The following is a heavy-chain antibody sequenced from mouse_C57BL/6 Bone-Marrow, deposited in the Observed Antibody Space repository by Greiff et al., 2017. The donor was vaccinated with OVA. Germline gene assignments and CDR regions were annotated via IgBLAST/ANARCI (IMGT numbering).Heavy chain of an antibody. CDR3: ARGVYGNYEAWFAY. CDR2: INPSNGGT. Sequence: VQLQQPGTELVKPGASVKLSCKASGYTFTSYWMHWVKQRPGQGLEWIGNINPSNGGTNYNEKFKSKATLTVDKSSSTAYMQLSSLTSEDAAVYYCARGVYGNYEAWFAYWGQGTLVTVSA. D-gene: IGHD2-1*01. CDR1: GYTFTSYW. J-gene: IGHJ3*01. V-gene: IGHV1-53*01.